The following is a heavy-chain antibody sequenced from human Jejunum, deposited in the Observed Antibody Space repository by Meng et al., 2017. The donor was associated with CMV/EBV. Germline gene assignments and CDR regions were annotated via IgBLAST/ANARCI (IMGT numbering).Heavy chain of an antibody. CDR2: INPNSGGT. CDR1: GYTFTGYY. CDR3: AHQAVAGTRGWFDP. V-gene: IGHV1-2*06. J-gene: IGHJ5*02. D-gene: IGHD6-19*01. Sequence: GQRVPVGAEVKKPGASVKVSCKASGYTFTGYYMHWVRQAPGQGLEWMGRINPNSGGTNYAQKFQGRVTMTRDTSISTAYMELSRLRSDDTAVYYCAHQAVAGTRGWFDPWGQGTLVTVSS.